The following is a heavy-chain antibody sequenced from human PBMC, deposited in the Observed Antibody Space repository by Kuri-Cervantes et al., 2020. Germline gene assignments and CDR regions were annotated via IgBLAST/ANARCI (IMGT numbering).Heavy chain of an antibody. Sequence: SGPTLVKPTQTLTLTCTFSGFSLSTTGVGVGWIRQTPGKGLECLTLIYWDNDKRYNPPLKSRLTITKDTSKNQVVLTMTNMDPVDTATYYCAHRRGLDDFDYWGQGTLVTVSS. CDR3: AHRRGLDDFDY. CDR2: IYWDNDK. V-gene: IGHV2-5*02. D-gene: IGHD6-19*01. CDR1: GFSLSTTGVG. J-gene: IGHJ4*02.